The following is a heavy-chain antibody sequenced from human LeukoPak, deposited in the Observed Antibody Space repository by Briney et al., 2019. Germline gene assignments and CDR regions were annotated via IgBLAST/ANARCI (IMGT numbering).Heavy chain of an antibody. CDR2: IYYSGST. Sequence: SETLSLTCTVSGGSISSHYRSWIRQPPGKGLEWIGYIYYSGSTNYNPSLKSRVTISVDTSKNQFSLKLSSVTAADRAVYYCARGAYNWNIRGAFDIWGQGTMVTVSS. CDR1: GGSISSHY. D-gene: IGHD1/OR15-1a*01. J-gene: IGHJ3*02. CDR3: ARGAYNWNIRGAFDI. V-gene: IGHV4-59*11.